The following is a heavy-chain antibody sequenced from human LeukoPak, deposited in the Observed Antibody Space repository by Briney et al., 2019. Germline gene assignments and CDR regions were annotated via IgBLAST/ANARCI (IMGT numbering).Heavy chain of an antibody. CDR2: IHHSGST. V-gene: IGHV4-38-2*02. J-gene: IGHJ1*01. CDR3: ARVAAGIGFFQH. CDR1: GYSVSSGYY. Sequence: SETLSLTCIVSGYSVSSGYYWGWIRQPPGKGLEWIGNIHHSGSTYYNPSLKSRVTISVDTSKNQLSLKLSSVTAADTAVYYCARVAAGIGFFQHWGQGTLVTVSS. D-gene: IGHD6-13*01.